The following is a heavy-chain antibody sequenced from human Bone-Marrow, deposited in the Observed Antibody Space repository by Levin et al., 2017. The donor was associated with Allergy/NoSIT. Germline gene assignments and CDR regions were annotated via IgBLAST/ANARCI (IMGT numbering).Heavy chain of an antibody. V-gene: IGHV3-30-3*01. CDR1: GFTFSRYS. CDR3: ARERGAYSGSDISNWFDP. CDR2: DGTTK. J-gene: IGHJ5*02. Sequence: LPGGSLRLSCVASGFTFSRYSMHWVRQAPGKGLEWVALDGTTKFYADSVQGRFTISRDNSKNTLYLQMHSLRGEDTAVYYCARERGAYSGSDISNWFDPWGQGTLVTVSS. D-gene: IGHD5-12*01.